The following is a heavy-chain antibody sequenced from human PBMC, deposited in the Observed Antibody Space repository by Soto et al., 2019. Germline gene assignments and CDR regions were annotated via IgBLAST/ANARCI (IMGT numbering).Heavy chain of an antibody. J-gene: IGHJ5*01. CDR3: ACGWYKYVFDS. Sequence: GGSLRLSCAASGFTFSSYGMHWVRQAPGKGLEWVAVISYDGSNKYYADSVKGRFTISRDNSKNTLYLQMNSLRAEDTAVYYCACGWYKYVFDSCGQGTLVTVYS. CDR1: GFTFSSYG. CDR2: ISYDGSNK. D-gene: IGHD6-19*01. V-gene: IGHV3-30*03.